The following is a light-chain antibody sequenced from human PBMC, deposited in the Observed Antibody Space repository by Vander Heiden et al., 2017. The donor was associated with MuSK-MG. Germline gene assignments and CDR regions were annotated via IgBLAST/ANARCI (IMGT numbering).Light chain of an antibody. J-gene: IGKJ4*01. V-gene: IGKV4-1*01. Sequence: IVITYSLDSLSVSLGDRATLRCKPSQCVLFGSNNKNYLAWYQQKPGQPPKLLIYWASTRESGVPDGFSGSGSGTDFTLTISSLQAEDVAVYYCQQYDSTPLTFGGGTNVEIK. CDR2: WAS. CDR3: QQYDSTPLT. CDR1: QCVLFGSNNKNY.